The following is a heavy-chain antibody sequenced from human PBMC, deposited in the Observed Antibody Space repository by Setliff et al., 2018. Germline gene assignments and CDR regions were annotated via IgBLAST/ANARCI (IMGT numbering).Heavy chain of an antibody. J-gene: IGHJ4*01. V-gene: IGHV3-23*01. D-gene: IGHD3-3*01. CDR3: AKSPHDFWSGRVFFDY. CDR2: IIGSGIST. CDR1: GFSFSSYA. Sequence: ESLKISCAASGFSFSSYAMSWVRQAPGQGLEWVSSIIGSGISTYYADSVRGRFTISRDNHKNTLYLQMNSLRVEDTAIYYCAKSPHDFWSGRVFFDYWGQGILVTVSS.